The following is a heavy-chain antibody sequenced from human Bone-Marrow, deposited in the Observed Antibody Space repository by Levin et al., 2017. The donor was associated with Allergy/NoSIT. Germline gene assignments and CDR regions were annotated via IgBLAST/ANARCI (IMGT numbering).Heavy chain of an antibody. D-gene: IGHD3-10*01. J-gene: IGHJ4*01. CDR3: ARLSGMGYAQ. V-gene: IGHV5-51*01. CDR1: GYIFTSNW. Sequence: GESLKISCKGSGYIFTSNWIAWVRQMPGKGLEWLGTVFPGDSDTRYSPSFQGHVTISVDRSISTAHLHWSGLKASDTAMYFCARLSGMGYAQWGHGTLVTVSS. CDR2: VFPGDSDT.